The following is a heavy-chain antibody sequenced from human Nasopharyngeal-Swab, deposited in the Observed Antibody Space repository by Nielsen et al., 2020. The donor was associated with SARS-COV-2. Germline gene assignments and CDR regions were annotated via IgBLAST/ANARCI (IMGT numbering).Heavy chain of an antibody. CDR2: ISSSSSYI. CDR1: GFTFSNYS. J-gene: IGHJ4*02. Sequence: GESLKISCAASGFTFSNYSMNWVRQAPGKGLEWVSSISSSSSYIYYADSVKGRFTISRDNAKNSLYLQMNSLRAEDTAVYYCARDPSMTTVTYFDYWGQGTLVTVSS. V-gene: IGHV3-21*01. CDR3: ARDPSMTTVTYFDY. D-gene: IGHD4-17*01.